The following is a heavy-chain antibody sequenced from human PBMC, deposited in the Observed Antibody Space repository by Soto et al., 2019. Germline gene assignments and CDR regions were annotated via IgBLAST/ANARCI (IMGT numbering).Heavy chain of an antibody. CDR2: ISAYKGNT. V-gene: IGHV1-18*01. Sequence: ASVKVSCKASGYTFTNFGISWVRQAPGQGLEWMGWISAYKGNTNYAQNFQGRVTMTTDTSTGTAYMELRSLRSDDTAVYYCARGSGITMIVSRGGYYFDYWGRGTLVTVSS. D-gene: IGHD3-22*01. CDR1: GYTFTNFG. CDR3: ARGSGITMIVSRGGYYFDY. J-gene: IGHJ4*02.